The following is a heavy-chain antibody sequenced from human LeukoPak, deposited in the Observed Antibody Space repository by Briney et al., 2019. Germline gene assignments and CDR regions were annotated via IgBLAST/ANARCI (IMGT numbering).Heavy chain of an antibody. Sequence: GESLKISCETSGYIFSIYWIGWVRQMPGSGLEWLGAVYPDDSDARYSPSFQGQVAISADKSTKTAYLHWSRLKASDTAMYYCVRQRGASGAINWLDPWGRGTLVTVSS. CDR3: VRQRGASGAINWLDP. V-gene: IGHV5-51*01. J-gene: IGHJ5*02. CDR1: GYIFSIYW. CDR2: VYPDDSDA. D-gene: IGHD3-10*01.